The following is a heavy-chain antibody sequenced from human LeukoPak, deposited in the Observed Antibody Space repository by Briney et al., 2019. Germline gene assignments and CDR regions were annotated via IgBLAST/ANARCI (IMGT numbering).Heavy chain of an antibody. CDR1: GFTFTDHY. D-gene: IGHD2/OR15-2a*01. CDR3: VREGEGPLSKDFDY. CDR2: IGPHSTFT. Sequence: VASVKVSCKSSGFTFTDHYIHWVRQGPGQGLEWMGYIGPHSTFTSSPQEFQGRVTMTRDASMSTAYMELTRLISDDTAVYYCVREGEGPLSKDFDYWGQGTLVTVSS. J-gene: IGHJ4*02. V-gene: IGHV1-2*02.